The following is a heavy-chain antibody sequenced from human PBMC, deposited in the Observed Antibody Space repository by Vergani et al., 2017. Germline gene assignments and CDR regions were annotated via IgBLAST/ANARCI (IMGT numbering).Heavy chain of an antibody. CDR1: GGSISAGYYF. V-gene: IGHV4-61*02. D-gene: IGHD2-15*01. J-gene: IGHJ3*01. CDR2: ISASGNA. Sequence: QVQLQASGPGRVKPSQTLSLTCTMSGGSISAGYYFWSWIRQPAGKGLEWLGHISASGNASHGPSLETRVSMSVDTSKNQFSLRVTSVTAADTAIYFCARRSGGYYSGGKVHPLRTAFDVWGHGTVVTVSS. CDR3: ARRSGGYYSGGKVHPLRTAFDV.